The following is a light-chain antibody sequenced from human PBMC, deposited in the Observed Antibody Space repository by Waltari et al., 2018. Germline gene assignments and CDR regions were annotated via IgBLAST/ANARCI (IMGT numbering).Light chain of an antibody. CDR2: EVT. J-gene: IGLJ2*01. CDR1: SSDVGSYNL. V-gene: IGLV2-23*02. Sequence: QSALTQPASVSGSPGQSITISCTGTSSDVGSYNLVSWYQQHPGKAPKLMIYEVTKRDSVVSIRVSGSQSVNMSARTISGLQAGDEADDCCCSYAGSTTHVLFGGGTKLTVL. CDR3: CSYAGSTTHVL.